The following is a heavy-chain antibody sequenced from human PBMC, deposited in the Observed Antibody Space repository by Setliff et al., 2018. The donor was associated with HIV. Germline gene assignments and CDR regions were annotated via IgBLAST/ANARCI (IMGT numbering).Heavy chain of an antibody. V-gene: IGHV3-30*02. CDR1: GFTFGSYG. CDR3: AKETGYCSGGSCLGGMDV. D-gene: IGHD2-15*01. Sequence: GGSLRLSCAASGFTFGSYGMHWVRQAPGKGLEWVAFIRYDGSNKYYADSVKGRFTISRDNSKNTLYLQMNSLRAEDTAVYYCAKETGYCSGGSCLGGMDVWGQGTTVTVS. J-gene: IGHJ6*02. CDR2: IRYDGSNK.